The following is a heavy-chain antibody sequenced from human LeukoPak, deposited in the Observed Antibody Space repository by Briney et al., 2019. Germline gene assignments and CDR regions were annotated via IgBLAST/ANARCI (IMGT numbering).Heavy chain of an antibody. CDR3: ARVSEGGLFPFDY. J-gene: IGHJ4*02. Sequence: SETLSLTCTVSGGSISSSSYYWGWIRQPPGKGLEWIGSIYYSGSTYYNPSLKSRVTISVDTSKNQFSLKLSSVTAADTAVYYCARVSEGGLFPFDYWGQGTLVTVSS. CDR1: GGSISSSSYY. V-gene: IGHV4-39*01. D-gene: IGHD3-10*01. CDR2: IYYSGST.